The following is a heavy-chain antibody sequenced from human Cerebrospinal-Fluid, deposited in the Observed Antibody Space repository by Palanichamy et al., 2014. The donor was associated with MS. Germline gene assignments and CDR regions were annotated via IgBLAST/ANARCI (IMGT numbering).Heavy chain of an antibody. CDR1: GGSISSGSYY. CDR3: ARSEFSNTVDY. J-gene: IGHJ4*02. CDR2: LYSSGST. D-gene: IGHD4-11*01. Sequence: QLQLQESGPGLVKPSETLSLTCTVSGGSISSGSYYWVWIRQPPGKGLEWIGSLYSSGSTYYNPSLKSRVTISVDTSKNQFSLNLNSVTAADTAVYYCARSEFSNTVDYWSQGTLATVSS. V-gene: IGHV4-39*01.